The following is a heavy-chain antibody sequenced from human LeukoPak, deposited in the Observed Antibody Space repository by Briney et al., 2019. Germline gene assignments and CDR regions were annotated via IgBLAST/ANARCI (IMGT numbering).Heavy chain of an antibody. V-gene: IGHV3-30*02. Sequence: PGGSLRLSCAGSGFPFSNYGIHWVRQAPAKGLEWVAFIRHGGNNEYYTDSVKGRFIISRDNAKKSLYLQMNNLRPEDTAVYYCVKEASWSGYYITYYFDYWGQGTVVTVSS. CDR3: VKEASWSGYYITYYFDY. CDR1: GFPFSNYG. J-gene: IGHJ4*02. CDR2: IRHGGNNE. D-gene: IGHD3-3*01.